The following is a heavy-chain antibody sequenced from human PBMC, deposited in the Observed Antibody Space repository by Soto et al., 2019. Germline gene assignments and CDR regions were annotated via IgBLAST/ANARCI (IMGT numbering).Heavy chain of an antibody. D-gene: IGHD5-18*01. CDR1: GVPFSIYS. V-gene: IGHV3-48*02. Sequence: PGGSMRLSCAASGVPFSIYSVDWARQAPGKGLEWVSFITSGSNTIYYADSVKGRFTISRDNAKNSLYLQMNSLRDEDTAVYYCASTEVGYTYNFDYWGQGTLVTVSS. CDR3: ASTEVGYTYNFDY. J-gene: IGHJ4*02. CDR2: ITSGSNTI.